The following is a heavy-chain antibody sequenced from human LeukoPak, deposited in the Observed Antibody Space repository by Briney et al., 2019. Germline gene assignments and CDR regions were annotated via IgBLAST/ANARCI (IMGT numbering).Heavy chain of an antibody. V-gene: IGHV1-18*01. D-gene: IGHD6-13*01. CDR1: GYTFTSYG. CDR3: ARDLPYSSSWESIDY. Sequence: ASVKVSCKASGYTFTSYGIIWVRQAPGQGLEWMGWISTYNGNTNYAQKIQGRVTMTTDTSTSTAYMELRSLRSDDTAVYYCARDLPYSSSWESIDYWGQGTLVTVSS. J-gene: IGHJ4*02. CDR2: ISTYNGNT.